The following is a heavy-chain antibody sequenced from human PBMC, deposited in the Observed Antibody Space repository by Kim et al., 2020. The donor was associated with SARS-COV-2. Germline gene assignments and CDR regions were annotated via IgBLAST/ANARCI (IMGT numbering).Heavy chain of an antibody. Sequence: SETLSLTCTVSGGSISSYYWSWIRQPPGKGLEWIGYIYYSGSTKYNPSLKSRVTISVDTSKNQFSLKLSSVTAADTAVYYCARHRTPRITMIVVAPGGMGVWGQGTTVTVSS. CDR2: IYYSGST. CDR1: GGSISSYY. V-gene: IGHV4-59*08. D-gene: IGHD3-22*01. J-gene: IGHJ6*02. CDR3: ARHRTPRITMIVVAPGGMGV.